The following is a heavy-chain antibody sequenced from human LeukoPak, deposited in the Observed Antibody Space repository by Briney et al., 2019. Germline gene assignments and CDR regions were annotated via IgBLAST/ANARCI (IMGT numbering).Heavy chain of an antibody. CDR1: GGSISSGGYY. CDR3: ARAGPGSSSLWPWLN. J-gene: IGHJ4*02. CDR2: IYYSGST. Sequence: SETLSLTCTVFGGSISSGGYYWSWIRQHPGKGLEWIGYIYYSGSTYYNPSLKSRVTISVDASKNQFSLKLSSVTAADTAVYYCARAGPGSSSLWPWLNWGQGTLVTVSS. D-gene: IGHD6-6*01. V-gene: IGHV4-31*03.